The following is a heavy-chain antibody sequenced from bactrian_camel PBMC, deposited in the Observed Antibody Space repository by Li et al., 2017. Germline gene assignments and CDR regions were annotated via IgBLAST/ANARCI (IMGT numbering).Heavy chain of an antibody. V-gene: IGHV3S1*01. CDR2: IYIGGGST. CDR1: GSSWNSYC. CDR3: ANSGYMVVAGSADD. D-gene: IGHD6*01. Sequence: HVQLVESGGGSVQAGASLRVTCAASGSSWNSYCLVWFRQAPGKEREGVASIYIGGGSTYYDDSVKGRFTISRDNAKNTLYLQLNSLKTEDTAMHYCANSGYMVVAGSADDWGQGTQVTVS. J-gene: IGHJ4*01.